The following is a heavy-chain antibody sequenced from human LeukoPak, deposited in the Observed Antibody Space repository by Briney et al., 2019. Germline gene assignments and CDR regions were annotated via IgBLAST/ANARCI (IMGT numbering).Heavy chain of an antibody. CDR1: GFTFSSYA. J-gene: IGHJ4*02. CDR3: ARKPTFDY. V-gene: IGHV3-21*01. Sequence: GGSLRLSCAASGFTFSSYAMDWVRQAPGKGLEWVSSISSSSSYIYYADSVKGRFTISRGNAKNSLYLQMNSLRAEDTAVYYCARKPTFDYWGQGTLVTVSS. CDR2: ISSSSSYI.